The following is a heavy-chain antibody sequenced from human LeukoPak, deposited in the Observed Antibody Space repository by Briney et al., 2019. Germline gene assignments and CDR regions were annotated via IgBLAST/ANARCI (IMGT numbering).Heavy chain of an antibody. J-gene: IGHJ3*02. Sequence: GGSLRLSCAAPRFTFSSHSMNWVRQAPGKGLEWVSYIKSDSTTIYYADSLRGRFTISRDNAKNSLYLQMNSLRDEDTAVYYCARGTPWAFDIWGQGTMVTVSS. D-gene: IGHD2-15*01. CDR3: ARGTPWAFDI. CDR2: IKSDSTTI. V-gene: IGHV3-48*02. CDR1: RFTFSSHS.